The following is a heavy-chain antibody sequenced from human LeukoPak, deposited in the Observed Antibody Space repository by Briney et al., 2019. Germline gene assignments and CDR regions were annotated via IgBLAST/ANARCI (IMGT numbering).Heavy chain of an antibody. J-gene: IGHJ4*02. D-gene: IGHD5-12*01. CDR3: ARQEVDIATRLMYY. V-gene: IGHV5-10-1*01. Sequence: KAGESLKISCKGSGYSFTSYWISWVRQMPGKGLEWMGRIDPSDSYTNYSPSFQGHVTISADKSISTAYLQWSSLKASDTAMYYCARQEVDIATRLMYYWGQGTLVTVSS. CDR1: GYSFTSYW. CDR2: IDPSDSYT.